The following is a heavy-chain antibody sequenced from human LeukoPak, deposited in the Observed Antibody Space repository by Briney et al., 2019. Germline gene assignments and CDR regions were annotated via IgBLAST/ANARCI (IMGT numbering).Heavy chain of an antibody. J-gene: IGHJ4*02. CDR3: ARGRRIAVAAEPWFDY. CDR2: ISAYNGNT. Sequence: ASEKVSCKASGYTFTTYGITWVRQGPGQGLEWMGWISAYNGNTNYAQKLQGRVTMTTDTPTSTALMELRSLRSDDTAVYYCARGRRIAVAAEPWFDYWGQGTLVTVSS. V-gene: IGHV1-18*01. D-gene: IGHD6-19*01. CDR1: GYTFTTYG.